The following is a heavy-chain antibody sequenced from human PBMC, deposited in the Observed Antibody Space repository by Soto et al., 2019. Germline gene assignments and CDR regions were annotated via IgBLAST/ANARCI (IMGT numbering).Heavy chain of an antibody. CDR2: LNPSGST. CDR1: GGSFSGYY. CDR3: ARGREQWLVDAFDI. J-gene: IGHJ3*02. Sequence: SETLSLTCAVDGGSFSGYYWGWIRQPPGKGLEWMGELNPSGSTNYHPSLKSRFTTSVDTSKNQFSLKLNFVAAADTALYYCARGREQWLVDAFDIWGQGTMVTVSS. D-gene: IGHD6-19*01. V-gene: IGHV4-34*01.